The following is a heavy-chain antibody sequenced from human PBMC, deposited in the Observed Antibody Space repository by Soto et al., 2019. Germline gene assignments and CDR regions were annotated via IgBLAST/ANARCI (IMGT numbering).Heavy chain of an antibody. CDR2: IFSNDEK. CDR3: ARHGRGVGARPLDY. D-gene: IGHD1-26*01. V-gene: IGHV2-26*01. J-gene: IGHJ4*02. CDR1: GFSLSNARMG. Sequence: QVTLKESGPVLVKPTETLMLTSTVSGFSLSNARMGVSWIRQPPGKALEWLAHIFSNDEKSYSTSLKSRLTISKDTSKSQVVLTMTNMDPVDTATYYCARHGRGVGARPLDYWGQGTLVTVSS.